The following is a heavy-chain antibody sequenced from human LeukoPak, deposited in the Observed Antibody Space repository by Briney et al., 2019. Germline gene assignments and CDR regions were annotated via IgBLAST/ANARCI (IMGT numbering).Heavy chain of an antibody. CDR2: INHSGST. CDR3: ARLYYDSRGYYWFDP. J-gene: IGHJ5*02. D-gene: IGHD3-22*01. CDR1: GFTFSSYS. Sequence: PGGSLRLSCAASGFTFSSYSMNWVRQPPGKGLEWIGEINHSGSTNYNPSLKSRVTMSVDTSKNQFSLKLSSVTAADTAVYYCARLYYDSRGYYWFDPWGQGTLVTVSS. V-gene: IGHV4-34*01.